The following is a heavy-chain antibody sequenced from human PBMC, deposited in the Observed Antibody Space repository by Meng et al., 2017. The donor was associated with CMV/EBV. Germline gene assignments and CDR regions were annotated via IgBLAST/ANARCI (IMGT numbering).Heavy chain of an antibody. D-gene: IGHD6-13*01. J-gene: IGHJ3*02. Sequence: GESLKISCKGSGYSFTSYWIGWVRQMPGKGLEWMGIIYPGDSDTGYSPSFQGQVTISADKSISTAYLQWSSLKASDTAMYYCARRTHSSSWYYAFDIWGQGTMVTVSS. CDR3: ARRTHSSSWYYAFDI. V-gene: IGHV5-51*01. CDR1: GYSFTSYW. CDR2: IYPGDSDT.